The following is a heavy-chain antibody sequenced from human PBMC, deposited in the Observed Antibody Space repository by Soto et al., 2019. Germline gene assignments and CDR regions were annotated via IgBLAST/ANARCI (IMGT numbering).Heavy chain of an antibody. D-gene: IGHD2-15*01. Sequence: SGPTLVNPTETLTLTCTVSGFSLSNARMGVSWIRQPPGKALEWLAHIFSNDEKSYSTSLKSRLTISKDTSKSQVVLTMNNMDPVDTATYFCARPTGYCSGGSSYYYYYCMDVWGQVTTVTVSS. J-gene: IGHJ6*02. CDR1: GFSLSNARMG. CDR2: IFSNDEK. V-gene: IGHV2-26*01. CDR3: ARPTGYCSGGSSYYYYYCMDV.